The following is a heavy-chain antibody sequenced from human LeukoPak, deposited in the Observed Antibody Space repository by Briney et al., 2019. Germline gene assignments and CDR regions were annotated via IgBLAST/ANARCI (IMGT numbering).Heavy chain of an antibody. D-gene: IGHD3-9*01. V-gene: IGHV3-33*01. CDR1: GFTFGSYG. Sequence: GGSLRLSCAASGFTFGSYGMHWVRQAPGKGLEWVAVIWYDGSNKYYADSVKGRFTISRDNSKNTLYLQMNSLRAEDTAVYYCARAGAYYDILTGYYPTDAFDIWGQGTMVTVSS. CDR2: IWYDGSNK. J-gene: IGHJ3*02. CDR3: ARAGAYYDILTGYYPTDAFDI.